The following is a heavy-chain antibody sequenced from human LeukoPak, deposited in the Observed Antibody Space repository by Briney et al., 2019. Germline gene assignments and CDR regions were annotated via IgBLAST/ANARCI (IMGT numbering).Heavy chain of an antibody. D-gene: IGHD2-8*01. J-gene: IGHJ4*02. V-gene: IGHV4-4*02. Sequence: SETLSLTCGVSGGSISNTNWWSWVRQPPGQGLEWIGEISLTGLTHYNPSLESRVTVSLDKSKNQLSLNLTPVTAADTAVYYCSRENGAFSPFGYWGQGTLVTVLS. CDR3: SRENGAFSPFGY. CDR2: ISLTGLT. CDR1: GGSISNTNW.